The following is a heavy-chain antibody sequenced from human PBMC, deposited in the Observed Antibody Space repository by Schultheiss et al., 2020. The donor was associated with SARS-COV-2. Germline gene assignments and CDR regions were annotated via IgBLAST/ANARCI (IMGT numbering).Heavy chain of an antibody. J-gene: IGHJ6*03. CDR1: GFTFSSYS. D-gene: IGHD5-18*01. CDR3: ARDARGYSYGYYYYYYMDV. CDR2: ISSSSSYI. Sequence: GGSLRLSCAASGFTFSSYSMNWVRQAPGKGLEWVSSISSSSSYIYYADSVKGRFTISRDNAKNSLYLQMNSLRAEDTAVYYCARDARGYSYGYYYYYYMDVWGKGTTVTVSS. V-gene: IGHV3-21*04.